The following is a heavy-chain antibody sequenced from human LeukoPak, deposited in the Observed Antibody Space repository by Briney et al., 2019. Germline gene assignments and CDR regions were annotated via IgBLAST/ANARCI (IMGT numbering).Heavy chain of an antibody. D-gene: IGHD2-15*01. J-gene: IGHJ5*02. CDR2: IIPILGIA. V-gene: IGHV1-69*04. Sequence: SVKVSCKASGGTFSSYAISGVRHAPGQGLEWMGRIIPILGIANYAQKFQGRVTITADKSTSTAYMELSSLRSEDTAVYDCARACTVVVAENWFDPWGQGTLVTVSS. CDR1: GGTFSSYA. CDR3: ARACTVVVAENWFDP.